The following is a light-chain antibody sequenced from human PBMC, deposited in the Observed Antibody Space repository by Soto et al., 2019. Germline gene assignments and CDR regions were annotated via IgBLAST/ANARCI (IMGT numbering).Light chain of an antibody. Sequence: DMQMIDSSSSLFASLGNKGTNTFQARQDNSNSLNWYQHPPRKHPKLLIYDASNLETGVSSRFSGSKSGTAFTFIIISLQPEDIATYYCQHYHNLPFSFGGGTNVAIK. V-gene: IGKV1-33*01. CDR2: DAS. J-gene: IGKJ4*01. CDR1: QDNSNS. CDR3: QHYHNLPFS.